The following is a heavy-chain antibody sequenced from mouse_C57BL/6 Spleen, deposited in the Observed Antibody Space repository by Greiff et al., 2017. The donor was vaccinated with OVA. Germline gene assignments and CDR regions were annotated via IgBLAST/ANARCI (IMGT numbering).Heavy chain of an antibody. CDR1: GYTFTDYN. CDR3: ARRGDGYYAYYFDY. V-gene: IGHV1-18*01. CDR2: INPNNGGT. D-gene: IGHD2-3*01. Sequence: EVQLQQSRPELVKPGASVKIPCKASGYTFTDYNMDWVKQSHGKSLEWIGDINPNNGGTIYNQKFKGKATLTVDKSSSTAYMELRSLTSEDTAVYYCARRGDGYYAYYFDYWGQGTTLTVSS. J-gene: IGHJ2*01.